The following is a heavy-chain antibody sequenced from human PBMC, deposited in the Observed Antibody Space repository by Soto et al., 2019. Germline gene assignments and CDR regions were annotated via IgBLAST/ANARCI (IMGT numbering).Heavy chain of an antibody. CDR2: IIPIFGTA. D-gene: IGHD3-10*01. Sequence: SVKVSCKASGGTFSSYSISWVRQAPGQGLEWMGGIIPIFGTANYAQKFQGRVTITADESTSAAYMELNSLRAEDTAVYYCAKDRSTDYYGSGRFDPWGQGTLVTVSS. CDR1: GGTFSSYS. V-gene: IGHV1-69*13. CDR3: AKDRSTDYYGSGRFDP. J-gene: IGHJ5*02.